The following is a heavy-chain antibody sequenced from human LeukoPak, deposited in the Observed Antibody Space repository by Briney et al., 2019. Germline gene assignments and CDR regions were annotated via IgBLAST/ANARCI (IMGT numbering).Heavy chain of an antibody. J-gene: IGHJ5*01. Sequence: GGSLRLSCAASGLTFSNYWMHWVSHAPGKGLVWVSRTKGDGSHTIYADSVKGRFTISRDTAKNTLYLQMKSLRAEDTAVYYCVRDWDHFDFDSWGLGTLVTVSS. CDR1: GLTFSNYW. CDR2: TKGDGSHT. V-gene: IGHV3-74*01. D-gene: IGHD3-9*01. CDR3: VRDWDHFDFDS.